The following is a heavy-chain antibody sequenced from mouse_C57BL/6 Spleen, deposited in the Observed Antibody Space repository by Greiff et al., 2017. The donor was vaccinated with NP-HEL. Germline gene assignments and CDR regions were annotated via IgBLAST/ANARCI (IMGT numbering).Heavy chain of an antibody. V-gene: IGHV1-42*01. D-gene: IGHD2-4*01. J-gene: IGHJ4*01. Sequence: VQLQQSGPELVKPGASVKISCKASGYSFTGYYMNWVKQSPEKSLEWIGEINPSTGGTTYNQKFKAKATLTVDKSSSTTYMQLKSLTSEDSAVYDCARGYDYAYYYAMDYWGQGTSVTVSA. CDR3: ARGYDYAYYYAMDY. CDR2: INPSTGGT. CDR1: GYSFTGYY.